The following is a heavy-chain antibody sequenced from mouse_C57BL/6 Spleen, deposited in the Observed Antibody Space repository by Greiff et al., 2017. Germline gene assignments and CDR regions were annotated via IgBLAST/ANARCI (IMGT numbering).Heavy chain of an antibody. Sequence: QVQLQQSGAELVKPGASVKLSCKASGYTFTSYWMHWVKQRPGRGLEWIGRIDPNSGGTKYNEKFKSKATLTVDKPSSTAYMQLSSLTSEDSAVYYCARSDGSSYGAWFAYWGQGTLVTVSA. CDR2: IDPNSGGT. D-gene: IGHD1-1*01. V-gene: IGHV1-72*01. J-gene: IGHJ3*01. CDR3: ARSDGSSYGAWFAY. CDR1: GYTFTSYW.